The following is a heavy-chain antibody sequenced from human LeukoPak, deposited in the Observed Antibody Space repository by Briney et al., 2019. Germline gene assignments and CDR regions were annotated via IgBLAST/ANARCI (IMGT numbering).Heavy chain of an antibody. D-gene: IGHD3-16*01. CDR3: YVHHYYYYMDV. Sequence: GGSLRLSCAASGFTFSNYWMHWVRQAPGKGLVWVSRIDGDGTTANYAESVKGRFTISRDNANNTLYLQINSLSAEDTAVYYCYVHHYYYYMDVWGKGTTVTVSS. J-gene: IGHJ6*03. V-gene: IGHV3-74*01. CDR2: IDGDGTTA. CDR1: GFTFSNYW.